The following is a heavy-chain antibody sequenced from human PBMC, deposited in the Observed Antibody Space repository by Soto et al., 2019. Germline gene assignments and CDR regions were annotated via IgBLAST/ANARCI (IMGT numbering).Heavy chain of an antibody. J-gene: IGHJ4*02. CDR3: ARDLLGAYSSSSGFGY. Sequence: ASVKVSCKASGGTFSSYAISWVRQAPGQGLEWMGGIIPIFGTANYAQKFQGRVTITADKSTSTAYMELSSLRSEDTTVYYCARDLLGAYSSSSGFGYWGQGTLVTVSS. V-gene: IGHV1-69*06. CDR1: GGTFSSYA. D-gene: IGHD6-6*01. CDR2: IIPIFGTA.